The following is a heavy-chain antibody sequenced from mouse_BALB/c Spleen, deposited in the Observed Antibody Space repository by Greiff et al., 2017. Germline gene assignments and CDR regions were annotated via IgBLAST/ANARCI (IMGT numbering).Heavy chain of an antibody. CDR3: NAYYYGSSYYYAMDY. CDR1: GFNIKDYY. V-gene: IGHV14-4*02. D-gene: IGHD1-1*01. Sequence: VQLQQSGAELVRSGASVKLSCTASGFNIKDYYMHWVKRRPEQGLEWIGWIDPENGDTEYAPKFQGKATMTADTSSNTAYLQLSSLTSEDTAVYYCNAYYYGSSYYYAMDYWGQGTSVTVSS. CDR2: IDPENGDT. J-gene: IGHJ4*01.